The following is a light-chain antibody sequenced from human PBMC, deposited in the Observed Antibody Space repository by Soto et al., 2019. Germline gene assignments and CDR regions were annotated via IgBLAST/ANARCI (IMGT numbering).Light chain of an antibody. CDR2: GAS. CDR3: HQLDSAPPCT. CDR1: QTVSSSC. Sequence: EIVLTQSPGTLSLSPGERATLSCRASQTVSSSCLAWYQQIPGHAPRLLIYGASSRATGIPDRFSGSGSGTDITRTNYSLQPEDIAVYYCHQLDSAPPCTFSHGTRVELK. J-gene: IGKJ4*02. V-gene: IGKV3-20*01.